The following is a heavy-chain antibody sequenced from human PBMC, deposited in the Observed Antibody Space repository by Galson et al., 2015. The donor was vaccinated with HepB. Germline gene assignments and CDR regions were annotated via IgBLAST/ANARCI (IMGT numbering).Heavy chain of an antibody. J-gene: IGHJ6*02. D-gene: IGHD2-2*01. Sequence: SVKVSCKASGYTFTSYYMHWVRQAPGQGLEWMGIINPSGGTTTYAQKFQGRVTMTRDTSTNTIYMELSSLRSEDTAVYYCARAGDIVIVPATNGMDVWGQGTTVTVSS. CDR1: GYTFTSYY. V-gene: IGHV1-46*01. CDR2: INPSGGTT. CDR3: ARAGDIVIVPATNGMDV.